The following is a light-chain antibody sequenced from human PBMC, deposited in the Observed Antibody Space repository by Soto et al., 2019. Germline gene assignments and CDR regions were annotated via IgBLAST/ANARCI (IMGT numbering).Light chain of an antibody. CDR1: QNINKN. J-gene: IGKJ2*01. V-gene: IGKV1-39*01. Sequence: DIQMTQSPTSLSASVGDRVSITCRASQNINKNLNWYRHRLGKAPELLIYSASDSQPGVPSRFMGSGSGTDFTLIISGLQPEDCATYYCQQSYSSPYTFGQGTKLEIK. CDR3: QQSYSSPYT. CDR2: SAS.